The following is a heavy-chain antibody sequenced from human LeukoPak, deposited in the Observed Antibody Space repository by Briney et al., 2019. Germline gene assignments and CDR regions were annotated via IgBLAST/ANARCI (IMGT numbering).Heavy chain of an antibody. V-gene: IGHV3-23*01. Sequence: GGSLRLSCAASGLTFSTYAMSWVRQAPGKGLEWVSTISGSGGSIYYADPVKGQHTISRDNSKNTLYLQMSSLRAEDTAVYYCAKDRGKQWPNWYFDVWGRGTLVTVSS. D-gene: IGHD6-19*01. CDR3: AKDRGKQWPNWYFDV. CDR1: GLTFSTYA. J-gene: IGHJ2*01. CDR2: ISGSGGSI.